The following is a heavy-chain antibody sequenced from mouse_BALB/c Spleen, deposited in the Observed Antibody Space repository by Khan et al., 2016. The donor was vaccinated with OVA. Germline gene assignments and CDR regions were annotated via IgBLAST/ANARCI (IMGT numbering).Heavy chain of an antibody. CDR3: ASARYGSPFAS. Sequence: QVQLKEPGPELVRPEASVQMSCKASGYTFTSFWIHWVKQRPGQGLEWIGMIDPSKSDTRFTQKITDKATLNVDKSSNPAYMQLSRLTSEDSAVGSRASARYGSPFASWGQGPLVTVSA. V-gene: IGHV1S126*01. CDR1: GYTFTSFW. D-gene: IGHD1-1*01. CDR2: IDPSKSDT. J-gene: IGHJ3*01.